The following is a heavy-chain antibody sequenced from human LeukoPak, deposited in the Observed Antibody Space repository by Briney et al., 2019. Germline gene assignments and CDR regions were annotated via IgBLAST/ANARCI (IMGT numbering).Heavy chain of an antibody. D-gene: IGHD3-10*01. J-gene: IGHJ4*02. V-gene: IGHV4-34*01. Sequence: KPSETLSLTCAVYGGSSSGYYWSWIRQPPGKGLEWIGEINHSGSTNYNPSLKSRVTISVDTSKNQFSLKLSSVTAADTAVYYCARGHREREYYFDYWGQGTLVTVSS. CDR3: ARGHREREYYFDY. CDR2: INHSGST. CDR1: GGSSSGYY.